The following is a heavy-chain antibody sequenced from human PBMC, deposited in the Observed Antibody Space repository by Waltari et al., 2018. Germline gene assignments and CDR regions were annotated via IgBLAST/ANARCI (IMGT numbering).Heavy chain of an antibody. V-gene: IGHV3-30*18. J-gene: IGHJ4*02. D-gene: IGHD5-12*01. CDR2: ISNDGNNK. CDR3: VKYSGFDYFFDY. Sequence: QMQLVESGGGVVQPGRSLRLSCAASGFIFSNCNMHWVRQAPGQGLECVADISNDGNNKDYADSVKTRFTVSRENSKNTLYLQINSLRDDDTAVYYCVKYSGFDYFFDYWGQGTLVTVSS. CDR1: GFIFSNCN.